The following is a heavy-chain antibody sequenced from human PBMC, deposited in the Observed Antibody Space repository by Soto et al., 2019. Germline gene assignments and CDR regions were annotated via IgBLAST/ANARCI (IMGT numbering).Heavy chain of an antibody. CDR2: IIPIFGTA. J-gene: IGHJ6*02. Sequence: SRKVSCKAFGGTFRSYAINWVRQAPVQVLEWMGGIIPIFGTANYAQKFQGRVTITADESTSTAYMELSSLRSEDTAVYYCARDLVNYYDSSGHEGMDVWGQGTTVTVSS. V-gene: IGHV1-69*13. CDR3: ARDLVNYYDSSGHEGMDV. CDR1: GGTFRSYA. D-gene: IGHD3-22*01.